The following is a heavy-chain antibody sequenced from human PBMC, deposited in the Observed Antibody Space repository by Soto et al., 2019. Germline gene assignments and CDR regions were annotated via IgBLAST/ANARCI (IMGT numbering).Heavy chain of an antibody. D-gene: IGHD4-17*01. Sequence: QVQLQESGPGLVKPSQTLSLTCTVSGGSIRSGGYYWSWIRQHPGKGLEWIGYIYYSGSTYYNPSLKSRVTISVDTSKNQFSLKLSSVTAADTAVYYCARFMTTVTTVRYYYMDVWGKGTTVTVSS. CDR2: IYYSGST. V-gene: IGHV4-31*03. CDR3: ARFMTTVTTVRYYYMDV. J-gene: IGHJ6*03. CDR1: GGSIRSGGYY.